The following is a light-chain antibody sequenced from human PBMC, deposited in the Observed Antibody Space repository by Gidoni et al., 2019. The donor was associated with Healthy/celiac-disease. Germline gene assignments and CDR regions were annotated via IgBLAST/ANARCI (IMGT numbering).Light chain of an antibody. CDR2: GAS. J-gene: IGKJ1*01. CDR1: QSVSSSY. CDR3: QQYGSSPWT. V-gene: IGKV3-20*01. Sequence: EIVLTQSPGTLSFSPGERATLSCRASQSVSSSYLAWYQQKPGQAPRLLIYGASSRATGIPDRFSGSGSGTDFTLTISRLEPEDFAVDYCQQYGSSPWTFGQGTKVEIK.